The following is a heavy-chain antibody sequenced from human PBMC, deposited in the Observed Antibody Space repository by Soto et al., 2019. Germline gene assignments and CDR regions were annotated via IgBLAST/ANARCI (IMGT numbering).Heavy chain of an antibody. D-gene: IGHD3-10*01. V-gene: IGHV3-53*01. CDR3: ARDLTLIGGGVVSYYFGMDI. J-gene: IGHJ6*02. CDR1: DFDVSGNS. CDR2: IHVDGRT. Sequence: QLEQSGGALVQPGGSLRLPCAASDFDVSGNSISWVRQAPGKGLEWVSMIHVDGRTYYGDSVRGRFIVSRDDSENTVYLQMNSLRAEDTAVYFCARDLTLIGGGVVSYYFGMDIWGQGTMVTVSS.